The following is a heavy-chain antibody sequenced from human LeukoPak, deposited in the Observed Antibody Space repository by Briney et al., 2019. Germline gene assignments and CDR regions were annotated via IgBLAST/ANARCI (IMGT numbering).Heavy chain of an antibody. CDR2: INPNSVDT. J-gene: IGHJ3*02. CDR1: GYTFTGYY. V-gene: IGHV1-2*02. CDR3: ARTLITINTDAFDI. Sequence: ASVKVSCKASGYTFTGYYMHWVRQAPGQGLEWMGWINPNSVDTNYAQKFQVRVTMTRDTSISTAYMELSRLRSDDTAVYYCARTLITINTDAFDIWGQGTLVTVSS. D-gene: IGHD3-9*01.